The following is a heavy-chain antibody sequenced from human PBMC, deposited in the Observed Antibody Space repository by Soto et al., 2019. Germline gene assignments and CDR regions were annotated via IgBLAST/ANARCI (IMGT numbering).Heavy chain of an antibody. J-gene: IGHJ4*02. CDR3: ARADCTGASYYTFNN. Sequence: GASVKVSCKASGYTLTAYYLHWVRQAPGQGLESVGWIHPNSGDTNYAQKFQGRDTLTRDTALSTAYMDLTRLNFNDTAVYYFARADCTGASYYTFNNWGQGTLVTVCS. D-gene: IGHD2-8*02. V-gene: IGHV1-2*02. CDR2: IHPNSGDT. CDR1: GYTLTAYY.